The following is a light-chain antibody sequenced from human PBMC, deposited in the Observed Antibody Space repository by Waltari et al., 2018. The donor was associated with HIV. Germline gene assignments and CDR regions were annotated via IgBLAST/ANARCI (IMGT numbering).Light chain of an antibody. CDR3: SSYASSSTRV. CDR1: SSDVGDYNY. J-gene: IGLJ1*01. CDR2: DVS. Sequence: QSALTQPASVSGSPGQSITISCTGTSSDVGDYNYVSWYQQHPGKAPKLIIYDVSNRPSVVANRFPGSKSGNTASLNISGLQTEDEADYYCSSYASSSTRVFGTGTKGTVL. V-gene: IGLV2-14*01.